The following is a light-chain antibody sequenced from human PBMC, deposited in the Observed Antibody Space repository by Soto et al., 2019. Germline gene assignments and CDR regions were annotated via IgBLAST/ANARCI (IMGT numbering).Light chain of an antibody. CDR1: QAGNTR. CDR3: HQRQSWPRT. CDR2: LAS. J-gene: IGKJ1*01. V-gene: IGKV3-11*01. Sequence: EIVLTQSPATLSSFPGDRVTLSCRASQAGNTRLAWYQHRPGQAPRLLIYLASNRAAGVPARFSGSGSGTDFTLTISDLEPEDLAVYYCHQRQSWPRTFGQGTTVDI.